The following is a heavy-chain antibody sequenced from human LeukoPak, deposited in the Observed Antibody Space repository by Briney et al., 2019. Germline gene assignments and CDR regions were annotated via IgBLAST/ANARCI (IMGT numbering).Heavy chain of an antibody. CDR2: INHSGST. CDR3: ARSVAGNFDC. Sequence: SQTLSLTCAVSGGSISSGGYSWSWIRQPPGKGLEWIGYINHSGSTNYNPSLKSRVTISVDTSKNQFSLKLSSVTAADTAVYYCARSVAGNFDCWGQGTLVTVSS. CDR1: GGSISSGGYS. D-gene: IGHD6-19*01. J-gene: IGHJ4*02. V-gene: IGHV4-30-2*01.